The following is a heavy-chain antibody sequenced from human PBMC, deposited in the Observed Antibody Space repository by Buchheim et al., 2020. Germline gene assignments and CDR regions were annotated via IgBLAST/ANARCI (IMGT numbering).Heavy chain of an antibody. D-gene: IGHD3-10*01. Sequence: EVQLVESGGGLVQPGGSLRLSCAASGFPFRIYWMTWVRQAPGKGLEWVAHIKEDGTEKYYVDSVKGRFTISRDNAKKSLDLQMNSLRAEDTAVYYCARDRGRVDVWGQGTT. J-gene: IGHJ6*02. CDR2: IKEDGTEK. V-gene: IGHV3-7*01. CDR1: GFPFRIYW. CDR3: ARDRGRVDV.